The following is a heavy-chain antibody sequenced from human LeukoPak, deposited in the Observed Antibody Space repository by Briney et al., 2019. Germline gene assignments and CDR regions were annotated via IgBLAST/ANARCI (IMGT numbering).Heavy chain of an antibody. CDR2: ISAYNGNT. CDR3: ARDLVWFGELLPFDP. D-gene: IGHD3-10*01. V-gene: IGHV1-18*01. J-gene: IGHJ5*02. Sequence: ASVKVSCKASGYTFTSYGISWVRQAPGQGLEWMGWISAYNGNTNYAQNLQGRVTMTTDTSTSTAYMELRSLRSDDTAVYYCARDLVWFGELLPFDPWGQGTLVTVSS. CDR1: GYTFTSYG.